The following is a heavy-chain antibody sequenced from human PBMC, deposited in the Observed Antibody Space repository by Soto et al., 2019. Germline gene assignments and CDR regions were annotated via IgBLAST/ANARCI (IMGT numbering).Heavy chain of an antibody. CDR2: IYSGGST. CDR3: ARHDYVAPCFDP. D-gene: IGHD4-17*01. Sequence: EVQLVESGGGLVQPGGSLRLSCAASGFTVSSNYMSWVRQAPGKGLEWVSVIYSGGSTYYADSVKGRFTISRDNSKNTLYLQMNSLRADYTAVYYCARHDYVAPCFDPWGQGTLVTVSS. J-gene: IGHJ5*02. V-gene: IGHV3-66*04. CDR1: GFTVSSNY.